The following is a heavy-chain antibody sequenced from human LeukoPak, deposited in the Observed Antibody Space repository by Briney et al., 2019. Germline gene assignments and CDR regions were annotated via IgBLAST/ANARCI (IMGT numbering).Heavy chain of an antibody. V-gene: IGHV4-59*01. Sequence: SETLSLTCTVSGGSISSYYWSWIRQPPGKGLEWIGYIYYSGSTNYNPSLKSRVTISVDTSKNQFSLKLSSVTAADTAVYYCARESGYSYGQLDYWGQGTLVTVSS. CDR2: IYYSGST. CDR1: GGSISSYY. D-gene: IGHD5-18*01. CDR3: ARESGYSYGQLDY. J-gene: IGHJ4*02.